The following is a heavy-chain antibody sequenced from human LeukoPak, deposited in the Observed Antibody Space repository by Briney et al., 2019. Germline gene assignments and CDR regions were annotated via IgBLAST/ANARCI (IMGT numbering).Heavy chain of an antibody. D-gene: IGHD3-10*01. CDR3: ARELLWFGTYYYGMAV. CDR1: GGSISSYY. V-gene: IGHV4-4*07. CDR2: IYTSGST. Sequence: PSETLSLTCTVSGGSISSYYWSWIRQPAGKGLEWIGRIYTSGSTNYNPSLKSRVTMSVDTSKNQFSLKLSSVTAADTAVYYCARELLWFGTYYYGMAVWGQGTTVTVSS. J-gene: IGHJ6*02.